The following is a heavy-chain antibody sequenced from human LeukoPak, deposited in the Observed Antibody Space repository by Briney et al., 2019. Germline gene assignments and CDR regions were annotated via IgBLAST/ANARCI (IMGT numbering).Heavy chain of an antibody. D-gene: IGHD3-10*01. V-gene: IGHV5-51*01. CDR2: IYPGDSDT. CDR3: ARVPTRAVRGVIRPVYGMDV. CDR1: GYSFTSYW. J-gene: IGHJ6*02. Sequence: PGESLKISCKGSGYSFTSYWIGWVRQMPGKGLEWGGIIYPGDSDTRYSPSFQGQVTISADKSISTAYLQWSSLKASDTAMYYCARVPTRAVRGVIRPVYGMDVWGQGTTVTVSS.